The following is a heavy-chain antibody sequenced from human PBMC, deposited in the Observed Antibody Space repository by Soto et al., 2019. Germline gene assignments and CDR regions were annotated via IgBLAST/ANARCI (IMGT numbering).Heavy chain of an antibody. V-gene: IGHV3-15*07. J-gene: IGHJ6*02. CDR2: IKSKTDGGTT. Sequence: EVQLVESGGGLVKPGGSLRLSCAASGFTFSNAWMNWVRQAPGKGLEWVGRIKSKTDGGTTDYAAPVTGRFTISRDDSINTVYQKMNSLKNEDTAVYYCTNTLVGGDIVVVPAAMPEDYYYYYGMDVWGQGTTVTVS. CDR3: TNTLVGGDIVVVPAAMPEDYYYYYGMDV. CDR1: GFTFSNAW. D-gene: IGHD2-2*01.